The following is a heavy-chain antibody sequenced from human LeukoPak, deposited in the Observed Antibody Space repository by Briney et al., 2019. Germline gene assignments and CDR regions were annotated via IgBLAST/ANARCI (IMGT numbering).Heavy chain of an antibody. J-gene: IGHJ5*02. CDR2: ISAYNGNT. CDR3: ARVDYDKVDRREGRYNWFDP. D-gene: IGHD3-22*01. CDR1: GYTFTSYG. V-gene: IGHV1-18*01. Sequence: GASVKVSCKASGYTFTSYGISWVRQAPGQGLEWMGWISAYNGNTNYAQKLQGRVTMTTDTSTSTAYMELRSLRSDDTAVYYCARVDYDKVDRREGRYNWFDPWGQGTLVTVSS.